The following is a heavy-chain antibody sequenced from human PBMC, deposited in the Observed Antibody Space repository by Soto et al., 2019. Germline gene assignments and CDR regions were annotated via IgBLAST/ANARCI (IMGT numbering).Heavy chain of an antibody. CDR2: INPSGGST. CDR1: GYTFTSYY. D-gene: IGHD3-10*01. V-gene: IGHV1-46*01. J-gene: IGHJ4*02. Sequence: QVQLVQSGAEVKKPGASVKVSCKASGYTFTSYYMHWVRQAPGQGLEWMGIINPSGGSTSYAQKFKDRVTMTRDTSTSTVYMELSSLRSEDTAVYYCARDGLPNGETRAFDYWGQGTLVTVSS. CDR3: ARDGLPNGETRAFDY.